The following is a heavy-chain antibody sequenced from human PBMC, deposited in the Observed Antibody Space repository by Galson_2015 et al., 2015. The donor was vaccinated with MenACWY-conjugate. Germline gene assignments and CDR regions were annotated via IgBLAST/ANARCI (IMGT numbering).Heavy chain of an antibody. J-gene: IGHJ4*02. Sequence: SLRLSCAASGFTVSSNYMSWVRQAPGKGLEWVSVIYSGGSTYYADSVKGRFTISRDNSKNTLYLQMNSLRAEDTAVYYCVFPERYSGYDINDYWGQGTLVTVSS. CDR2: IYSGGST. V-gene: IGHV3-53*01. D-gene: IGHD5-12*01. CDR3: VFPERYSGYDINDY. CDR1: GFTVSSNY.